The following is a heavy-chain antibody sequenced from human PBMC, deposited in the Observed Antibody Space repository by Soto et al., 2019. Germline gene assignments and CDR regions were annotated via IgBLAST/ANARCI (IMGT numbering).Heavy chain of an antibody. D-gene: IGHD1-20*01. CDR1: GYTLTELS. V-gene: IGHV1-24*01. CDR2: FDPEDGET. CDR3: AAGGSSLITGTTLESYWFDP. J-gene: IGHJ5*02. Sequence: ASVKVSCKXSGYTLTELSMHWVRQAPGKGLEWMGGFDPEDGETIYAQKFQGRVTMTEDTSTDTAYMELSSLRSEDTAVYYCAAGGSSLITGTTLESYWFDPWGQGTLVTVSS.